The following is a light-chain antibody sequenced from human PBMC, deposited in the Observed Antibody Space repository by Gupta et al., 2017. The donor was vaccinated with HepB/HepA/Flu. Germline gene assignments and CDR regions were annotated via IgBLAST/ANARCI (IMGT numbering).Light chain of an antibody. CDR2: KSD. J-gene: IGLJ3*02. CDR1: RSNLGINN. CDR3: AAWDDSLDVRL. Sequence: SVLTQPPSASGTQGQRVTISCSGGRSNLGINNVNWYQQLPGTAPKLLIYKSDQRPSGVPDRFSGSKSDTSASLAITGLQSEDEAEYYCAAWDDSLDVRLFGGGTKLTVL. V-gene: IGLV1-44*01.